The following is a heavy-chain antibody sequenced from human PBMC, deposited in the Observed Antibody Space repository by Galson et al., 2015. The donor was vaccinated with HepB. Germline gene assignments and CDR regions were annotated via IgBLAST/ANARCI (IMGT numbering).Heavy chain of an antibody. CDR3: ARRSIAATYYYYYMDV. V-gene: IGHV3-48*01. Sequence: SLRLSCAASGFTFSSYSMNWVRQAPGKGLEWVSYISSSSSTIYYADSVKGRFTISRDNAKNSLYLQMNSLRAEDTAVYYCARRSIAATYYYYYMDVWGKGTTVTVSS. D-gene: IGHD6-13*01. J-gene: IGHJ6*03. CDR1: GFTFSSYS. CDR2: ISSSSSTI.